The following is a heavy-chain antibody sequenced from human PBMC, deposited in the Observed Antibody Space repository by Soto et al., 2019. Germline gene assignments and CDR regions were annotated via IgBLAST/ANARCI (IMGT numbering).Heavy chain of an antibody. CDR1: GFTFSSYS. D-gene: IGHD6-19*01. CDR2: ISSSSSYI. Sequence: GGSLRLSCAASGFTFSSYSMNWVRQAPGKGLEWVSSISSSSSYIYYADSVKGRFTISRDNAKNSLYLQMNSLRAEDTAVYYCARDHDSSGWYGRAFDIWGQGTMVTVSS. CDR3: ARDHDSSGWYGRAFDI. V-gene: IGHV3-21*01. J-gene: IGHJ3*02.